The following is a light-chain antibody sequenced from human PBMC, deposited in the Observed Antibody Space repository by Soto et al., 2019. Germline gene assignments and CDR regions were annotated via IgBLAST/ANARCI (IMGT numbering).Light chain of an antibody. CDR2: AAS. V-gene: IGKV1-9*01. Sequence: DIQLTQSPSFLSASVGDRVTITCRASQGISSYLAWYQQKPGKAPKLLIYAASTLKSGVPSRFSGSGSGTEFTLTISSLQPEDFATYYCQQLNSYPVTFGQGTKVEIK. CDR3: QQLNSYPVT. J-gene: IGKJ1*01. CDR1: QGISSY.